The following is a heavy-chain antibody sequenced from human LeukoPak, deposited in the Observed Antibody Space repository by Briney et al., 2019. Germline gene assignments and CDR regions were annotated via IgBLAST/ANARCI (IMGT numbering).Heavy chain of an antibody. CDR3: ARAALMEWPYTPLDY. CDR1: GGSISSSSYY. D-gene: IGHD3-3*01. J-gene: IGHJ4*02. Sequence: SETLSLTCTVSGGSISSSSYYWGWIRQPPGKGLEWIGSIYYSGSTYYNPSLKSRVTISVDTSKNQFSLKLSSVTAADTAVYYCARAALMEWPYTPLDYWGQGTLVTVSS. V-gene: IGHV4-39*01. CDR2: IYYSGST.